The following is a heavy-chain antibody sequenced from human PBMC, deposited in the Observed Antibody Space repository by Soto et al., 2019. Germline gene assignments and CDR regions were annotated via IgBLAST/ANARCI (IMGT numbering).Heavy chain of an antibody. CDR2: ISYDGSNK. D-gene: IGHD2-15*01. CDR3: ARGTGSVVTPAFDY. V-gene: IGHV3-30-3*01. CDR1: GFTFSSYA. J-gene: IGHJ4*02. Sequence: PGGSLRLSCAASGFTFSSYAMHWVRQAPGKGLEWVAVISYDGSNKYYADSVKGRFTISRDNSKNTLYLQMNSLRAEDTAVYYCARGTGSVVTPAFDYWGQGT.